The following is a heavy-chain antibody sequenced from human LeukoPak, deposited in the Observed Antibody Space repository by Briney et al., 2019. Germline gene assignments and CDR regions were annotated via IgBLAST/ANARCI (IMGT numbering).Heavy chain of an antibody. CDR2: ISYDGSNK. Sequence: GGSLRLSCAASGFTFSSYAMHWVRQAPGKGLEWVAVISYDGSNKYYADSVKGRFTISRDNSKNTLYLQMNSLRAEDTAVYYCARDSPSCGGDCYDYWGQGTLVTVSS. J-gene: IGHJ4*02. CDR1: GFTFSSYA. V-gene: IGHV3-30*01. D-gene: IGHD2-21*01. CDR3: ARDSPSCGGDCYDY.